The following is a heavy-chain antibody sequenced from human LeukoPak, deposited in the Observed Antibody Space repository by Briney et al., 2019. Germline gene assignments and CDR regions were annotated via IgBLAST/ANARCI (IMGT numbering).Heavy chain of an antibody. D-gene: IGHD4-17*01. V-gene: IGHV4-4*02. CDR1: GGSIYSNDW. J-gene: IGHJ5*02. Sequence: SGTLSLTCGVSGGSIYSNDWWSWVRQSPGKGLEWIGEIYHRGYTNYNPSLKTRVTISVDMSKNHFSLELISVTAADTALYYCARNRGGDYGDYRSDWFDPWGQGTLVTVSS. CDR3: ARNRGGDYGDYRSDWFDP. CDR2: IYHRGYT.